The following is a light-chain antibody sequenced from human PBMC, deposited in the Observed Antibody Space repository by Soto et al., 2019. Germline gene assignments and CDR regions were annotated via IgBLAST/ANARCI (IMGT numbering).Light chain of an antibody. Sequence: EIVLTQSPGTLSFSPGEKATVAAMSSQSLSNNIYLAWYQQKPGQAPRLLIYGASSRPTGVPDRFSGSGSGTDFTLTISRLEPEDFAVYYCQQYGSSGTFGQGTKVDIK. CDR1: QSLSNNIY. CDR3: QQYGSSGT. J-gene: IGKJ1*01. CDR2: GAS. V-gene: IGKV3-20*01.